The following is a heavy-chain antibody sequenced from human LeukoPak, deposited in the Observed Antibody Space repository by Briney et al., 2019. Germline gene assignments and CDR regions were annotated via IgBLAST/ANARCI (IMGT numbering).Heavy chain of an antibody. CDR1: GFTFSNAW. Sequence: GGSLRLSCAASGFTFSNAWMSWVRQAPGKGLEWVGRIKGKTDGGTTDYTAPVKGRFTISKDDSKNTLHLQMNSLKTEDTAVYFCTTVRGNYPSYYFGYWGLGTLVTVSS. CDR3: TTVRGNYPSYYFGY. V-gene: IGHV3-15*01. D-gene: IGHD5-24*01. J-gene: IGHJ4*02. CDR2: IKGKTDGGTT.